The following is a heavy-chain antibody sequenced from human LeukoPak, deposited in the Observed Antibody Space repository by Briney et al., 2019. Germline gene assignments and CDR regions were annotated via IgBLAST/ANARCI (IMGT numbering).Heavy chain of an antibody. V-gene: IGHV3-7*01. CDR2: IRQDGGEK. CDR1: GFTFTDYW. J-gene: IGHJ4*01. Sequence: GGSLRLSCAVSGFTFTDYWMNWVRQAPGKGLEWVASIRQDGGEKYYVDSVKGRFTISRDNTKNSLYLKMSALRAEDTAVYYCARDGTAAGLYFDLWGQGTLVTVSS. D-gene: IGHD6-13*01. CDR3: ARDGTAAGLYFDL.